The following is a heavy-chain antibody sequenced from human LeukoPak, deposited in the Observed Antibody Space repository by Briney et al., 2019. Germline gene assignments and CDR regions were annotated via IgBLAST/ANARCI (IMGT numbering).Heavy chain of an antibody. CDR2: IYTSGST. V-gene: IGHV4-4*07. Sequence: PSETLSLTCTVSGGSISSYYWSWIRQPAGKGLEWIGRIYTSGSTNYNPSLKSRVTMSVDTSKNQFSLKLSSVTAADTAVYYSARAYSSSRFNWFDPWGQGTLVTVSS. CDR1: GGSISSYY. D-gene: IGHD6-13*01. CDR3: ARAYSSSRFNWFDP. J-gene: IGHJ5*02.